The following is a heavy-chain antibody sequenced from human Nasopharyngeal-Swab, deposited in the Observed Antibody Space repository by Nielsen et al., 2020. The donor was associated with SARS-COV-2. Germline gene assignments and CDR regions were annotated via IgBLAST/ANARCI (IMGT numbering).Heavy chain of an antibody. V-gene: IGHV3-33*05. CDR3: ARDSSCCGDAFDI. CDR2: ISYDGHTQ. CDR1: GFTVSAFG. J-gene: IGHJ3*02. D-gene: IGHD6-13*01. Sequence: LSLTCAASGFTVSAFGMHWVRQAPGEVLEWVAHISYDGHTQYYSDSVKGRFTISRDNAKNSLYLQMNSLRAEDTAVYYCARDSSCCGDAFDIWGQGTMVTVSS.